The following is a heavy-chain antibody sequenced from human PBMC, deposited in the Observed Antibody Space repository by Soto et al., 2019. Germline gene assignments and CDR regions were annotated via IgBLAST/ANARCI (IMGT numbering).Heavy chain of an antibody. J-gene: IGHJ4*02. D-gene: IGHD5-12*01. CDR1: GGSISSYY. CDR2: IYYSGST. V-gene: IGHV4-59*01. Sequence: PSETLSLTCTVSGGSISSYYWSWIRQPPGKGLEWIGYIYYSGSTNYNPSLKSRVTISVDTSKNQFSLKLSSVTAADTAVYYCARDRDGYNRVTAFDYWGQGTLVTVYS. CDR3: ARDRDGYNRVTAFDY.